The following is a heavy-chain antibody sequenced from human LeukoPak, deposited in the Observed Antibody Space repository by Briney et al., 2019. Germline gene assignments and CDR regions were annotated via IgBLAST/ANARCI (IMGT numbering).Heavy chain of an antibody. Sequence: SETLSLTCTVSGGSINNDYWSWIRQPPGKGLEWIGYLSYSGSTSYNPSLKRRVTISADTSKNQFSLKMNSVTAADTAVYYCARSLSRSSYGNFDYWGQGTLVTVSP. CDR1: GGSINNDY. V-gene: IGHV4-59*01. CDR3: ARSLSRSSYGNFDY. D-gene: IGHD3-10*01. J-gene: IGHJ4*02. CDR2: LSYSGST.